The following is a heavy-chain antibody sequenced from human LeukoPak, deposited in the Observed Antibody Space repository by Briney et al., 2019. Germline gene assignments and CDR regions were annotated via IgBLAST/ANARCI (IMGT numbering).Heavy chain of an antibody. CDR1: GYTLTELS. D-gene: IGHD3-10*01. CDR3: ATVTVTIRYGSGSYLYYYYGMDV. Sequence: ASVKVSCKVSGYTLTELSVHWVRQAPGKGLEWMGGSDPEDGETIYAQKFQGRVTMTEDTSTDTAYMELSSLRSEDTAVYYCATVTVTIRYGSGSYLYYYYGMDVWGQGTTVTVSS. V-gene: IGHV1-24*01. J-gene: IGHJ6*02. CDR2: SDPEDGET.